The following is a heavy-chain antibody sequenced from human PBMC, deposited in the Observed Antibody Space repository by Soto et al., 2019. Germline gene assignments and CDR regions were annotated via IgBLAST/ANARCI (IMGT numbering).Heavy chain of an antibody. D-gene: IGHD3-9*01. Sequence: QITLKESGPTLVKPTQTLTLTCTFSGFSLSTSGVGVGWIRQPPGKALEWLALIYWDDDKRYSPSLKSRLTIPKDTSKNQVVLTMTNMDPVDTATYYCAHTWGDILTGYWFDPWGQGTLVTVSS. J-gene: IGHJ5*02. CDR2: IYWDDDK. CDR1: GFSLSTSGVG. CDR3: AHTWGDILTGYWFDP. V-gene: IGHV2-5*02.